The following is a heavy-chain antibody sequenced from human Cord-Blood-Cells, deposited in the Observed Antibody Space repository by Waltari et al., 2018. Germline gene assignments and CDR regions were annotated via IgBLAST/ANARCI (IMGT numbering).Heavy chain of an antibody. CDR1: GFTFSSSG. J-gene: IGHJ4*02. D-gene: IGHD6-6*01. V-gene: IGHV3-30*02. CDR3: AKAGSSSYFDY. CDR2: IRYDGSNK. Sequence: QVQLVESGGGVVQPGGSLRLSCAASGFTFSSSGMHWVRQAPGKGLEWVAFIRYDGSNKYYADSVKGRFTISRDNSKNTLYLQMNSLRAEDTAVYYCAKAGSSSYFDYWGQGTLVTVSS.